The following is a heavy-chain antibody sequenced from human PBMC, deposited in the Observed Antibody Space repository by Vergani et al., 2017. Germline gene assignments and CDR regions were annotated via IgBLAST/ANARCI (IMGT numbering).Heavy chain of an antibody. CDR3: ARNLDPSIAAALTQPFVY. V-gene: IGHV1-69*12. CDR1: GGTFSSYA. D-gene: IGHD6-13*01. J-gene: IGHJ4*02. Sequence: QVQLVQSGAEVKKPGSSVKVSCKASGGTFSSYAISWVRQAPGQGLEWMGGIIPIFGTANYAQKFQGRVTITAGESTSTAYMELSSLRSEDTAVYYCARNLDPSIAAALTQPFVYWGQGTLVTVSS. CDR2: IIPIFGTA.